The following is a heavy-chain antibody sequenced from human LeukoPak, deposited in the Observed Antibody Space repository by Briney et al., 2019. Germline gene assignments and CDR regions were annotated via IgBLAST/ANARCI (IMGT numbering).Heavy chain of an antibody. V-gene: IGHV3-30*18. CDR2: ISYDGSDK. J-gene: IGHJ4*02. CDR3: AKVLSAGAGLSYFDY. D-gene: IGHD3-16*01. Sequence: PGGSLRLSCAASGFTFSNYGMHWVRQTPGKGLEWVAAISYDGSDKKYADSVKGRFTISRDNSKNTLYLQMNSLRAEDAAVYYCAKVLSAGAGLSYFDYWGQGTLVTVSS. CDR1: GFTFSNYG.